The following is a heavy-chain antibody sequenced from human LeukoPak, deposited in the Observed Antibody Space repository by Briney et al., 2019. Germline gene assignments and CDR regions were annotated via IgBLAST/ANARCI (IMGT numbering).Heavy chain of an antibody. J-gene: IGHJ4*02. Sequence: SETLSLTCTVSGYSISSGYYWGWIRQPPGKGLEWIGSIYHSVSTYYNPSLKSRVTISVDTSKNQFSLKLSSVTAADTAVYYCAREDLYSGSYYFDYWGQGTLVTVSS. D-gene: IGHD1-26*01. CDR3: AREDLYSGSYYFDY. CDR1: GYSISSGYY. V-gene: IGHV4-38-2*02. CDR2: IYHSVST.